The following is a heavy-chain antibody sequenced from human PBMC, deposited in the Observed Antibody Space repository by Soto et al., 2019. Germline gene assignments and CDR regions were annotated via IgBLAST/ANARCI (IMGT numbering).Heavy chain of an antibody. V-gene: IGHV3-53*01. Sequence: QLGVSLRLSCAASGFTFSSYAMSWVRQAPGKGLEWVSVIYSGGSTYYADSVKGRFTISRDNSKNTLYLQMNSLRAEDTAVYYCASGGHGSGSYDDWGQGTLVTVSA. J-gene: IGHJ4*02. CDR3: ASGGHGSGSYDD. CDR1: GFTFSSYA. D-gene: IGHD3-10*01. CDR2: IYSGGST.